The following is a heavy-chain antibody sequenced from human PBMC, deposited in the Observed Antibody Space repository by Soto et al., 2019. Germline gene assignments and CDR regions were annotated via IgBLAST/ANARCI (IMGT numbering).Heavy chain of an antibody. D-gene: IGHD1-26*01. Sequence: PSETLSLTCAVSGGSISSGGYSWSWIRQPPGKGLEWIGYIYYTGSTNYNPSLKSRVTISVDTSKNQFSPKLTSVTAADTAVYYCARGNVLGATTDFDYWGRGILVTVSS. V-gene: IGHV4-61*08. CDR1: GGSISSGGYS. CDR2: IYYTGST. CDR3: ARGNVLGATTDFDY. J-gene: IGHJ4*02.